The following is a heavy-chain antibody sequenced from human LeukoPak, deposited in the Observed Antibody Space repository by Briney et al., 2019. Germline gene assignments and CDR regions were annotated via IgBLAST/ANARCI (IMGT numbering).Heavy chain of an antibody. Sequence: PGGSLRLSCAASGFAFSKYWMSWVRQAPGKGLEWVANINQDGSEKYSVDSVKGRFTISRDNTDNSLYLQMNGLRAEDTAVYYCASRVWVGHTFHYNYYMDVWGKGTTVTVSS. CDR2: INQDGSEK. V-gene: IGHV3-7*01. CDR1: GFAFSKYW. D-gene: IGHD2/OR15-2a*01. CDR3: ASRVWVGHTFHYNYYMDV. J-gene: IGHJ6*03.